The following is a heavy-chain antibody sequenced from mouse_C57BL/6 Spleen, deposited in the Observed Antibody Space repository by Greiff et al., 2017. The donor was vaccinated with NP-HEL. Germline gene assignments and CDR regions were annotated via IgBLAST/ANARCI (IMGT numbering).Heavy chain of an antibody. V-gene: IGHV3-6*01. J-gene: IGHJ4*01. CDR1: GYSITSGYY. Sequence: EVKLMESGPGLVKPSQSLSLTCSVTGYSITSGYYWNWIRQFPGNKLEWMGYISYDGSNNYNPSLKNRISITRDTSKNQFFLKLNSVTTEDTAMYYCARRESNYYAMDYWGQGTSVTVSS. CDR3: ARRESNYYAMDY. CDR2: ISYDGSN.